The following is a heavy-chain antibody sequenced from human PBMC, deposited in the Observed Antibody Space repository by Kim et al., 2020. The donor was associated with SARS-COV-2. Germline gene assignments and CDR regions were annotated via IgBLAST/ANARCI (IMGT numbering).Heavy chain of an antibody. CDR2: ILHDGSNK. CDR3: AKEVSAGNGLQLWEATNYGLDV. D-gene: IGHD5-18*01. V-gene: IGHV3-33*05. Sequence: GGSLRLSCAASGFTFRNYGMHWVRQAPGKGLEWVAVILHDGSNKQYADSMKGRFTVSRDNSKNIVYLQMNSLRAEDTATYYCAKEVSAGNGLQLWEATNYGLDVWGPGTTVTVSS. J-gene: IGHJ6*02. CDR1: GFTFRNYG.